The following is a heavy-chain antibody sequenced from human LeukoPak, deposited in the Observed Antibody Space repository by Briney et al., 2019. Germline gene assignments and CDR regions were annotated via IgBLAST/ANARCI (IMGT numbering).Heavy chain of an antibody. Sequence: SETLSLTCAVSGGSLSSNSWWSWVRQPPGKGLEWIGEIYHSGSTNYNPSLQSRVTISVDKSKNQFSLKLSSVTAADTAVYYCAKKAYGGDRTFDYWGQGTLVTVSS. CDR1: GGSLSSNSW. J-gene: IGHJ4*02. D-gene: IGHD4-23*01. V-gene: IGHV4-4*02. CDR2: IYHSGST. CDR3: AKKAYGGDRTFDY.